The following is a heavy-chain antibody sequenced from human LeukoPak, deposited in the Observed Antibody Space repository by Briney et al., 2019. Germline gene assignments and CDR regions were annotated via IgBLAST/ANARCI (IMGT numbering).Heavy chain of an antibody. CDR1: GGSISSYY. Sequence: SETLSLTCTVSGGSISSYYWSWIRQPPGKGLEWIGYIYYSGSTNYSPSLKSRLTISVDTSKDQFSLKLSSVTAADTAVYYCARTYGSSGLGYFDLWGRGTLVTVSS. J-gene: IGHJ2*01. D-gene: IGHD6-13*01. V-gene: IGHV4-59*01. CDR3: ARTYGSSGLGYFDL. CDR2: IYYSGST.